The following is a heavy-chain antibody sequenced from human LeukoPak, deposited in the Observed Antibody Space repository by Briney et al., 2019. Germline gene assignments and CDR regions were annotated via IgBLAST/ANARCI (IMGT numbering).Heavy chain of an antibody. V-gene: IGHV3-7*01. Sequence: GGSLRLSCAASGFIFSNYWMSWLRQAPGKGLEWVTNIRQEGIKKNYVDSVEGRFTISRDNAQNSVYLQMTSLRAEDTAVYYCATDTGHGYFESWGQGTLVTVSS. CDR1: GFIFSNYW. CDR3: ATDTGHGYFES. J-gene: IGHJ4*02. D-gene: IGHD4-17*01. CDR2: IRQEGIKK.